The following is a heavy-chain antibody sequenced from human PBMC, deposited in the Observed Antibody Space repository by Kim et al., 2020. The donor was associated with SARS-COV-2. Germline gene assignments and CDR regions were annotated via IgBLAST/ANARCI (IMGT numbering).Heavy chain of an antibody. CDR3: ARDGWNWSGYSSSWYTNYYYGMDV. D-gene: IGHD6-13*01. CDR1: GFTFSSYG. CDR2: IWYDGSNK. V-gene: IGHV3-33*01. J-gene: IGHJ6*02. Sequence: GGSLRLSCAASGFTFSSYGMHWVRQAPGKGLEWVAVIWYDGSNKYYADSVKGRFTISRDNSKNTLYLQMNSLRAEDTAVYYCARDGWNWSGYSSSWYTNYYYGMDVWGQGTTVTVSS.